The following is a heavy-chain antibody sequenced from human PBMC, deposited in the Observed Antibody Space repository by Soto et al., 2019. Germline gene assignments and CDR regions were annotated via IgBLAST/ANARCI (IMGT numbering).Heavy chain of an antibody. Sequence: GGSLRLSCAASGFTFSSYGMHWVRQAPGKGLEWVAVIWYDGSNKYYADSVKGRFTISRDNSKNTLYLQMNSLRAEDTAVYYCARKPGCSSTSCYSYYYYYYMDVWGKGTTVTVS. CDR2: IWYDGSNK. V-gene: IGHV3-33*01. J-gene: IGHJ6*03. CDR1: GFTFSSYG. D-gene: IGHD2-2*02. CDR3: ARKPGCSSTSCYSYYYYYYMDV.